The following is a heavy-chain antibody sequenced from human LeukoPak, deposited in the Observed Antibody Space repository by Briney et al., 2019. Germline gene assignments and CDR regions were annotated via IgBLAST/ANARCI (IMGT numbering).Heavy chain of an antibody. CDR1: GFTFSSYA. V-gene: IGHV3-23*01. CDR2: ISGSGGNT. D-gene: IGHD5-18*01. J-gene: IGHJ6*02. Sequence: GGSLRLSCAASGFTFSSYALSWVRQAPGKGLQWVSAISGSGGNTYYADSVEGRFTISRDNSKNTLHLQMNSLRAEDTAVYYCARDRDTAMVTPYYYGMDVWGQGTTVTVSS. CDR3: ARDRDTAMVTPYYYGMDV.